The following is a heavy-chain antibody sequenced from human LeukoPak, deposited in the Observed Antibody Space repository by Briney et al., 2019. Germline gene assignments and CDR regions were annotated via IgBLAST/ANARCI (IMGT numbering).Heavy chain of an antibody. CDR3: ARRAGAYSHPYDY. V-gene: IGHV3-53*01. CDR1: GFTVSSNS. CDR2: IYSDNT. J-gene: IGHJ4*02. D-gene: IGHD4/OR15-4a*01. Sequence: GGSLRLSCTVSGFTVSSNSMSWVRRAPGKGLEWVSFIYSDNTHYSDSVKGRFTISRDNSKNTLYLQMNSLRAEDTAVYYCARRAGAYSHPYDYWGQGALVTVSS.